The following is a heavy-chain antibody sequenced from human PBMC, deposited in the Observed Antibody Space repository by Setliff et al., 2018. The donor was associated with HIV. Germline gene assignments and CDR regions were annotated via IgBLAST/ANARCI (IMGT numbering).Heavy chain of an antibody. J-gene: IGHJ6*02. Sequence: SETLSLTCTVSGVSISSSSYYWGWIRQPPGKGLEWIGRIYYSGSTYYNPSLKSRVTISVDTSKNQFSLRLSSVTAADTALYYCARDSGDDYSDYYYYGMDVWGQGTTVTVSS. V-gene: IGHV4-39*02. CDR1: GVSISSSSYY. CDR3: ARDSGDDYSDYYYYGMDV. CDR2: IYYSGST. D-gene: IGHD4-4*01.